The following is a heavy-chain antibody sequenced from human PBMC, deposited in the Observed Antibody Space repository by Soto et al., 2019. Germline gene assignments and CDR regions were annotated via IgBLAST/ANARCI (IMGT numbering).Heavy chain of an antibody. D-gene: IGHD3-22*01. Sequence: LRLSCAASGFTFSNAWMSWVRQAPGQGLEWVGRIKGEADGGTTDYAAPVKGRSTISRDHSKDTLYLQMNSLKTEDTAVYYFTKGLSNGYYNFDYWGQGTPVTVSS. CDR2: IKGEADGGTT. J-gene: IGHJ4*02. CDR3: TKGLSNGYYNFDY. V-gene: IGHV3-15*01. CDR1: GFTFSNAW.